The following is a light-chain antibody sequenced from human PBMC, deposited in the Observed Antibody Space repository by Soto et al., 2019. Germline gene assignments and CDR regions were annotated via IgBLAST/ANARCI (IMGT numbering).Light chain of an antibody. CDR1: QTISTY. CDR2: DAS. CDR3: QQSDSTPYT. V-gene: IGKV1-39*01. J-gene: IGKJ2*01. Sequence: DSQMTQSPSSVSGSVGDRFTITCRASQTISTYLNWYQQKPGKAPRLLIYDASSLLSGVPSRFSGSGSGTDFTLTIASLQPEDFSTYYSQQSDSTPYTFGQGTKVDI.